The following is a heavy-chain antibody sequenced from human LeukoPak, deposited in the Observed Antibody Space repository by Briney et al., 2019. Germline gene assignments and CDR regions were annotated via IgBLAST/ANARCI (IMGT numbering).Heavy chain of an antibody. V-gene: IGHV3-23*01. CDR2: ISGSGGST. CDR1: GFTFSSYA. Sequence: GGSLRLSCAASGFTFSSYAMSWVRQAPGKGLEWVSVISGSGGSTYYADSVKGRFTISRDNSKNTLYLQMNSLRAEDTAVYYCAKRSVYDSSGYYSDYGMDVWGQGTTVTVSS. D-gene: IGHD3-22*01. J-gene: IGHJ6*02. CDR3: AKRSVYDSSGYYSDYGMDV.